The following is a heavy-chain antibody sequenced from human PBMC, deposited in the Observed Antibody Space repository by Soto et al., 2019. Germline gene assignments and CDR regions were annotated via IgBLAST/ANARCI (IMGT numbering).Heavy chain of an antibody. CDR3: ARVLQQLVPPHYYYGMDV. D-gene: IGHD6-13*01. CDR1: GYTFTSYY. Sequence: ASVKVSCKASGYTFTSYYMHWVRQAPGQGLEWMGIINPSGGSTSYAQKFQGRVTMTRDTSTSTVYMELSGLRSEDTAVYYCARVLQQLVPPHYYYGMDVWGQGTTATVSS. V-gene: IGHV1-46*01. CDR2: INPSGGST. J-gene: IGHJ6*02.